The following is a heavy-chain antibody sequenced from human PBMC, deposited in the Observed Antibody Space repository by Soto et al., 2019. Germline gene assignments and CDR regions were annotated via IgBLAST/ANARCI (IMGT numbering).Heavy chain of an antibody. CDR2: ISSTTNYI. Sequence: XEALRLSFAASGFTVTRYSMNWVRHAPGKGLEWVSSISSTTNYIYYGDSMKGRFTISRDNAKNSLYLEMNSLRAEDTAVYYCAREYEDLTSNFDYCAQRTLVTVSS. D-gene: IGHD3-3*01. V-gene: IGHV3-21*06. CDR1: GFTVTRYS. J-gene: IGHJ4*02. CDR3: AREYEDLTSNFDY.